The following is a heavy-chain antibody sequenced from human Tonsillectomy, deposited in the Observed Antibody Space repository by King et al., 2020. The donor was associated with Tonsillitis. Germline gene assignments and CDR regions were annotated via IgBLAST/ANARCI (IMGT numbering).Heavy chain of an antibody. D-gene: IGHD3-16*01. CDR3: AKDPTGGWFGAELNYFDY. V-gene: IGHV3-30*02. J-gene: IGHJ4*02. Sequence: VQLVQSGGGVVQPGGSLRLSCAASGFTFSSYGMHWVRQAPGKGLEWVTFIRYDRSKKYYADSVKGRFTISRDNSKNTVYLEMHSLRAEDTAVYYCAKDPTGGWFGAELNYFDYWGQGTLVTVSS. CDR1: GFTFSSYG. CDR2: IRYDRSKK.